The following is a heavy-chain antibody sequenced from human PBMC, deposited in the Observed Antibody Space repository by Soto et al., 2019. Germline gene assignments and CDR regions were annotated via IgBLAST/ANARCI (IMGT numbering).Heavy chain of an antibody. J-gene: IGHJ4*02. D-gene: IGHD3-22*01. CDR2: IYSTGNT. CDR3: AREHYDGSGYYYNFDS. V-gene: IGHV4-4*07. Sequence: PSETLSLTCSVSVGSISSHYWSWLRHSAGKGLEWIGRIYSTGNTNLNPSLKSRVTMSADTSKNQFSLKLSSVTAADTAVYYCAREHYDGSGYYYNFDSWGQGALVNVSA. CDR1: VGSISSHY.